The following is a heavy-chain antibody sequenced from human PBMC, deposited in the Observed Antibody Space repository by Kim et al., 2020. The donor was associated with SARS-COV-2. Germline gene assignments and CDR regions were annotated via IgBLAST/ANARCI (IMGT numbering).Heavy chain of an antibody. Sequence: ASVKVSCKASGYTFTSYGISWVRQAPGQGLEWMGWISAYNGNTNYAQKLQGRVTMTTDTSTSTAYLGLRSLRSDDTAVYYCARVLTQLVHTSSWYVKDYWGQGTLVTVSS. CDR3: ARVLTQLVHTSSWYVKDY. V-gene: IGHV1-18*01. CDR1: GYTFTSYG. J-gene: IGHJ4*02. D-gene: IGHD6-13*01. CDR2: ISAYNGNT.